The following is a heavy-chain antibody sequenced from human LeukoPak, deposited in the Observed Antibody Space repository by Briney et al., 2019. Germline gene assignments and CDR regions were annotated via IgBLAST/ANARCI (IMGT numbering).Heavy chain of an antibody. CDR3: ATGYISAYEY. CDR2: IRSDGTTT. J-gene: IGHJ4*02. V-gene: IGHV3-74*01. D-gene: IGHD5-18*01. Sequence: TGGSLTLSCVGSGFSFTDYWMHWVRRGTEEGLVWVSYIRSDGTTTDYADSVKGRFTISRDNAKNTLFLHMNNLRPEDTALYYCATGYISAYEYWGQGVLVTVSS. CDR1: GFSFTDYW.